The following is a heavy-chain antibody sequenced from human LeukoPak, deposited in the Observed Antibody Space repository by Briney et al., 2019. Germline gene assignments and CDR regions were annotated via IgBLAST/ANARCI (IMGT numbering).Heavy chain of an antibody. V-gene: IGHV3-43D*03. CDR2: ISWDGGNT. D-gene: IGHD5-18*01. CDR3: AKDKGVGYSYGFDY. J-gene: IGHJ4*02. Sequence: GGALRLSCAASGFTLYEYAIQWVRQTPGGGREWVSLISWDGGNTYYADSVKGRFTISRDKSKNTLYLQMNSLRAEDTALYYCAKDKGVGYSYGFDYWGRGTLVTVSS. CDR1: GFTLYEYA.